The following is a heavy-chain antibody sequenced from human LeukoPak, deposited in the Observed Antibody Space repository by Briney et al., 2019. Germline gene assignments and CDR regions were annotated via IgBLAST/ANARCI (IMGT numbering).Heavy chain of an antibody. CDR1: GGSTSSSSYY. V-gene: IGHV4-39*07. D-gene: IGHD3-22*01. Sequence: SETLSLTCTVSGGSTSSSSYYWGWIRQPPGKGLEWIGSIYYSGSTYYNPSLKSRVTISVDTSKNQFSLKLSSVTAADTAVYYCARGPTDSSGYYPDYWGQGTLVAVSS. CDR2: IYYSGST. CDR3: ARGPTDSSGYYPDY. J-gene: IGHJ4*02.